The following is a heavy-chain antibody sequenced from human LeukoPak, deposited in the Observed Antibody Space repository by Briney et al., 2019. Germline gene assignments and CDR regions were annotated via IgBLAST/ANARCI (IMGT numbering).Heavy chain of an antibody. Sequence: GGALRLSCAASGVTVSSNYMSGVRQAPGKGVEWVSVIYSGGSTYYADSVKCRFTISRDNSKNTLYLQWNSLRADDTAVYYCAFSWGYYSGPGGAFDIWGQGTMVTVSS. V-gene: IGHV3-53*05. D-gene: IGHD6-19*01. CDR1: GVTVSSNY. CDR3: AFSWGYYSGPGGAFDI. J-gene: IGHJ3*02. CDR2: IYSGGST.